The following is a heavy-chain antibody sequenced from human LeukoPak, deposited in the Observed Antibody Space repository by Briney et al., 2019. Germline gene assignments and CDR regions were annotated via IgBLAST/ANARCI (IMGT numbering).Heavy chain of an antibody. CDR3: ARVVKYSSGPLTDLLPYYFDS. D-gene: IGHD6-19*01. CDR2: INAGNGNT. V-gene: IGHV1-3*03. CDR1: GYTFTSYA. J-gene: IGHJ4*02. Sequence: GASVKVSCKASGYTFTSYAMHWVRQAPGQRLEWMGWINAGNGNTKYSQEFRGRVTISRDTSASTAYMELSSLRSEDMAVYYCARVVKYSSGPLTDLLPYYFDSWGQGTLVTVSS.